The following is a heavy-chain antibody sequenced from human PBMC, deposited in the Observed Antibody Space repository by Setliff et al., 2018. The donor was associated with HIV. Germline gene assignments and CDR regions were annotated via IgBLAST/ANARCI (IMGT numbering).Heavy chain of an antibody. CDR1: GGSISSGSYY. Sequence: SETLSLTCTVSGGSISSGSYYWSWIRQPSGKGLEWIGQIHTSGSTNYNPSLESRVIILVDTSKNQFSLKLTYVNAADTGMYYCARRTFGSGRIDPWGQGTLVTVSS. V-gene: IGHV4-61*09. CDR2: IHTSGST. CDR3: ARRTFGSGRIDP. D-gene: IGHD1-26*01. J-gene: IGHJ5*02.